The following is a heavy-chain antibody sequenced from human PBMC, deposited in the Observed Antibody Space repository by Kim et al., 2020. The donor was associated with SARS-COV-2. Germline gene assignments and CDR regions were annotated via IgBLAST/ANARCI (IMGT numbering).Heavy chain of an antibody. CDR2: ISYDGSNK. CDR3: AKALDSSSWYGVYYYYYGMDV. CDR1: GFTFSSYG. D-gene: IGHD6-13*01. J-gene: IGHJ6*02. V-gene: IGHV3-30*18. Sequence: GGSLRLSCAASGFTFSSYGMHWVRQAPGKGLEWVAVISYDGSNKYYADSVKGRFTISRDNSKNTLYLQMNSLRAEDTAVYYCAKALDSSSWYGVYYYYYGMDVWGQGTTVTVSS.